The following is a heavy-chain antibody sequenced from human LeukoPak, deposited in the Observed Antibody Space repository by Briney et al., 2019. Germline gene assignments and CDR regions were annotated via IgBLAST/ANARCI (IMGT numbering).Heavy chain of an antibody. CDR2: TYYDGSA. Sequence: SETLSLTCTGSGDSLSSSRYYWGWVRQPPGKALEWIGSTYYDGSAYYNPSLKSRVIIFVDTSKNQFSLRLSSVTAADTAMYYCARNTARPPDAFDIWGQGTVVTVSS. D-gene: IGHD2-2*02. V-gene: IGHV4-39*01. CDR3: ARNTARPPDAFDI. CDR1: GDSLSSSRYY. J-gene: IGHJ3*02.